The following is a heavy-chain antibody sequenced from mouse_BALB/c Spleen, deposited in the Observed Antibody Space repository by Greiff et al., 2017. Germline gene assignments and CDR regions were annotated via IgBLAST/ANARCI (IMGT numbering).Heavy chain of an antibody. CDR3: ARLILRLEYFDY. Sequence: QVQLKQPGAELVKPGASVKLSCKASGYTFTSYWMHWVKQRPGQGLEWIGEINPSNGRTNYNEKFKSKATLTVDKSSSTAYMQLSSLTSEDSAVYYCARLILRLEYFDYWGQGTTLTVSS. CDR1: GYTFTSYW. CDR2: INPSNGRT. D-gene: IGHD1-2*01. J-gene: IGHJ2*01. V-gene: IGHV1S81*02.